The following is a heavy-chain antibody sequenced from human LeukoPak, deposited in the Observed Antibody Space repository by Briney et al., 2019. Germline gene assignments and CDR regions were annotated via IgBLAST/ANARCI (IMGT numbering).Heavy chain of an antibody. CDR2: IWYDGSNK. CDR3: ARGPCSTSCYVFDP. D-gene: IGHD2-2*01. Sequence: GGSLRLSCAASGFTFSSYGMHWVRQAPGKGFEWVAVIWYDGSNKYYADSVKGRFTISRDNSKNTLYLQMNSLRAEDTAVYCCARGPCSTSCYVFDPWAREPWSPSPQ. J-gene: IGHJ5*02. CDR1: GFTFSSYG. V-gene: IGHV3-33*01.